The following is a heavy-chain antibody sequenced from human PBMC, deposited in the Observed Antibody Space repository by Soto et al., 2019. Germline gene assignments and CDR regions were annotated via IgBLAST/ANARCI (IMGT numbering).Heavy chain of an antibody. CDR2: INPNSGGT. CDR3: ARGMDIVVVPAAMPGQEYYMDV. D-gene: IGHD2-2*03. V-gene: IGHV1-2*04. Sequence: QVQLVQSGAEVKKPGASVKVSCKASGYTFTGYYMHWVRQAPGQGLEWMGWINPNSGGTNYAQKFQGWVTKTRDTSISTASMELSRLRSDDTAVYYCARGMDIVVVPAAMPGQEYYMDVWGKGTTVTVSS. J-gene: IGHJ6*03. CDR1: GYTFTGYY.